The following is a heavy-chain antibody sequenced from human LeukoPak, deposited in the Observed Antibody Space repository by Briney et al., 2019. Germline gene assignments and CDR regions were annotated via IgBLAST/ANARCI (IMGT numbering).Heavy chain of an antibody. CDR1: GGSISSGNW. D-gene: IGHD6-13*01. Sequence: PSGTLSLTCAVSGGSISSGNWWSWVRPPPGKGLEWIGESYHSGSTNYNPSLKSRVTISVEKSKNQFSLKLSSVTAADTPVYYCARKISAAGSRWFDPGGQGTLVTVSS. CDR3: ARKISAAGSRWFDP. CDR2: SYHSGST. J-gene: IGHJ5*02. V-gene: IGHV4-4*02.